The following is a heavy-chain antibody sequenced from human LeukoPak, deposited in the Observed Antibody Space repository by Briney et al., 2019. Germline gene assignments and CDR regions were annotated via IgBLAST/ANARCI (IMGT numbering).Heavy chain of an antibody. Sequence: LGGSLRLSCAASGFTFSSYWMSWVRQAPGKGLEWVANIKQDGSEKYYVDSVKGRFTISRDNAKNSLYLQMNSLRAEDTAVYYCAREGRRKEHQGVEYWGQGTLVTVSS. CDR3: AREGRRKEHQGVEY. J-gene: IGHJ4*02. V-gene: IGHV3-7*01. CDR1: GFTFSSYW. D-gene: IGHD1/OR15-1a*01. CDR2: IKQDGSEK.